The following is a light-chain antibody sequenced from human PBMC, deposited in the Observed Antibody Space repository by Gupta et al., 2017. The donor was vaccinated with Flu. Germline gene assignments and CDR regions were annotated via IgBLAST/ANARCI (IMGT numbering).Light chain of an antibody. Sequence: SYELTQPPSVSVSPGQTASITCSGDTLGNKYAVWYQQKPGQSPVLLIHQDTQRPSGIPERFSGSKSGNTDTLTISGTQAMDEADYYCQAWDSSTVWVFGGGTKLTVL. J-gene: IGLJ3*02. CDR3: QAWDSSTVWV. V-gene: IGLV3-1*01. CDR1: TLGNKY. CDR2: QDT.